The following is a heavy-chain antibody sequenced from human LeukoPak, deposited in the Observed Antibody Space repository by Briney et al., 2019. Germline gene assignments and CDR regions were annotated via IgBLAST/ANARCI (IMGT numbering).Heavy chain of an antibody. Sequence: SETLSLTCAVYGGSFNGHHWTWIRQAPGKGLEGIGEIKHSGSTNYNPSLKSRVTISVDTSKNHFSLKLSSVTAADTALYYCARGTTVTTFQAGTYYYYYIDVWGKGTTVAVSS. D-gene: IGHD4-17*01. CDR1: GGSFNGHH. V-gene: IGHV4-34*01. CDR3: ARGTTVTTFQAGTYYYYYIDV. CDR2: IKHSGST. J-gene: IGHJ6*03.